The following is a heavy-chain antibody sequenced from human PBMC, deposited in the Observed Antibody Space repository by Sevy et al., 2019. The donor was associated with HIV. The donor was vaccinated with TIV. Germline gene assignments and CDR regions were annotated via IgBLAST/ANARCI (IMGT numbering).Heavy chain of an antibody. CDR3: ARDLFSGGNVVYGY. Sequence: GGSLRLSCAASGFTFSSYAMNWVRQAPGKGLEWVSSINAISSNIYYADSVKGRFTISRDNAENSLYLQMSSVRAEDTAVYYCARDLFSGGNVVYGYWGQGTLVTVSS. CDR1: GFTFSSYA. J-gene: IGHJ4*02. CDR2: INAISSNI. D-gene: IGHD2-15*01. V-gene: IGHV3-21*01.